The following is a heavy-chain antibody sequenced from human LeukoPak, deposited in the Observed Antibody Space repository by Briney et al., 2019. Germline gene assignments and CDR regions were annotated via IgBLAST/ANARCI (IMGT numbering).Heavy chain of an antibody. Sequence: PGGSLRLSCAASGFTVSSNYMSWVRQAPGKGLEWVSVIYSGGSTYYADSVKGRFTISRDNSKNTLYLQMNSLRAEDTAVYYCARERGGQWLDYWGQGTLVTVSS. CDR1: GFTVSSNY. CDR3: ARERGGQWLDY. J-gene: IGHJ4*02. CDR2: IYSGGST. D-gene: IGHD6-19*01. V-gene: IGHV3-53*01.